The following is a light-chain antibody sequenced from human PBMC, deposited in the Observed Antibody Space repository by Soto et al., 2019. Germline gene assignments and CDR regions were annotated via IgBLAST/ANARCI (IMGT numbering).Light chain of an antibody. CDR3: QQYINWPQT. J-gene: IGKJ1*01. CDR2: GAS. CDR1: QSVSSN. Sequence: EIVMTQSPATLSVSPGERATLSCRASQSVSSNLAWYQQKPGQAPRLLIYGASTRATGIPARFSGSGSGTEFTLTLSSLQSEDFAVYYCQQYINWPQTFGQGTKVEIK. V-gene: IGKV3-15*01.